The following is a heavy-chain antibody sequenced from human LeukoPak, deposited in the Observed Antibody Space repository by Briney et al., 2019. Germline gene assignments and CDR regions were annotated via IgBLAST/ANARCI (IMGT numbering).Heavy chain of an antibody. CDR2: ISYDGSNK. V-gene: IGHV3-30*18. D-gene: IGHD6-19*01. Sequence: PGGSLRLSCAASGFTFSSYGMHWVRQAPGKGLEWVAVISYDGSNKYYADSVKGRFTISRDNSKNTLYLQMNSLGAEDTAVYYCAKDQSIAVAYYFDYWGQETLVTVSS. CDR3: AKDQSIAVAYYFDY. CDR1: GFTFSSYG. J-gene: IGHJ4*02.